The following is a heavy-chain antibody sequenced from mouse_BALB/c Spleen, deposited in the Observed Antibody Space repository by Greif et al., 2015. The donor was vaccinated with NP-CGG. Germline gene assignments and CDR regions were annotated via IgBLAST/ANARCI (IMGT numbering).Heavy chain of an antibody. CDR2: IDPANGNT. CDR3: ARSEALDYFDY. CDR1: GFNIKDTY. J-gene: IGHJ2*01. Sequence: VQLQQSGAELVKPGASVKLSCTASGFNIKDTYMHWVKQRPEQGLEWIGRIDPANGNTKYDPKFQGKATITADTSPNTAYLQLSSLTSEDTAVYYCARSEALDYFDYWGQGTTLTVSS. V-gene: IGHV14-3*02.